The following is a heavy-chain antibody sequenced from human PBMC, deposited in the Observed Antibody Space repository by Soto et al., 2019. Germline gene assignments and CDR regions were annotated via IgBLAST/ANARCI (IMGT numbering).Heavy chain of an antibody. J-gene: IGHJ6*02. Sequence: SVKVSCKASGGTFSSYAISWVRRAPGQGLEWMGGIIPIFGTANYAQKFQGRVTITADKSTSTAYMELSSLRSEDTAVYYCARDRRGGYCSGGSCYYYYGMDVWGQGTTVTVSS. D-gene: IGHD2-15*01. CDR1: GGTFSSYA. CDR3: ARDRRGGYCSGGSCYYYYGMDV. CDR2: IIPIFGTA. V-gene: IGHV1-69*06.